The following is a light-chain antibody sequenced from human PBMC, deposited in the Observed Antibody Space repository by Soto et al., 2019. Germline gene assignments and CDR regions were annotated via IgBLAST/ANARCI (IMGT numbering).Light chain of an antibody. J-gene: IGKJ5*01. CDR2: DAS. V-gene: IGKV3-11*01. CDR1: QSVSSY. Sequence: EIVLTQSPATLSLSPGERATLSCRASQSVSSYLAWYQQKPGQAPRILIYDASNWATGIPARFSCSGSGTDITLTISTLEPEDFAVYYYQQRTNWLTFGQGTLLEIK. CDR3: QQRTNWLT.